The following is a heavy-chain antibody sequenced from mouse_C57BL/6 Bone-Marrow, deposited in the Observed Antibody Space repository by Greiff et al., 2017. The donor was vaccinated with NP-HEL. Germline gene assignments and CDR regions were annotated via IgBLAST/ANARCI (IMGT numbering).Heavy chain of an antibody. CDR2: IYPGDGDT. CDR1: GYAFSSSW. CDR3: AREDYGRGYFDY. D-gene: IGHD1-1*01. Sequence: QVQLQQSGPELVKPGASVKISCKASGYAFSSSWMNWVKQRPGKGLEWIGRIYPGDGDTNYNGKFKGKATLTADKSSSTAYMQLSSLTSEDSAVYFCAREDYGRGYFDYWGQGTTLTVSS. V-gene: IGHV1-82*01. J-gene: IGHJ2*01.